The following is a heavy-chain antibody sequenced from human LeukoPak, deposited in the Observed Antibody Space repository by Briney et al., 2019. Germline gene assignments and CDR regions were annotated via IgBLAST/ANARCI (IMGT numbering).Heavy chain of an antibody. CDR1: GFTFSSYS. Sequence: GGSLRLSCAASGFTFSSYSMNWVRRAPGKGLEWVSSISSSSSYIYYADSVKGRFTISRDNAKNSLYLQMNSLRAEDTAVYYCARESWYYYYMDVWGKGTTVTISS. CDR2: ISSSSSYI. J-gene: IGHJ6*03. V-gene: IGHV3-21*01. CDR3: ARESWYYYYMDV.